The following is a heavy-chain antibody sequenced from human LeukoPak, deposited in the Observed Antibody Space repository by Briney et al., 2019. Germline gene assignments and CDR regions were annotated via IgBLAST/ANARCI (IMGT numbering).Heavy chain of an antibody. J-gene: IGHJ5*02. D-gene: IGHD3-9*01. CDR3: APLAGYWSDSWFDL. CDR2: IYYTGST. CDR1: GGSLSSYY. V-gene: IGHV4-59*01. Sequence: PSETLSLTCTVSGGSLSSYYWSWVRQPPGKGLEWVGYIYYTGSTNYNPSLKSRVTISVDTSKNQFSLKLSSVTAADTAEYYCAPLAGYWSDSWFDLWGQGILVTVSS.